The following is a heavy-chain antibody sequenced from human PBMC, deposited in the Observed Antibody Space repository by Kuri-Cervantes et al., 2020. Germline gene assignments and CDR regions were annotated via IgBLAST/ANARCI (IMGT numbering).Heavy chain of an antibody. V-gene: IGHV3-7*01. CDR3: ARDVSSWYGMDYYYGMDV. D-gene: IGHD6-13*01. Sequence: GGSLRLSCVASGLTFSSYWMSWVRQAPGKGLEWVANIRDDEREKYCADSVKGRFTISRDNSKNTLYLQMNSLRAEDTAVYYCARDVSSWYGMDYYYGMDVWGQGTTVTVSS. CDR2: IRDDEREK. J-gene: IGHJ6*02. CDR1: GLTFSSYW.